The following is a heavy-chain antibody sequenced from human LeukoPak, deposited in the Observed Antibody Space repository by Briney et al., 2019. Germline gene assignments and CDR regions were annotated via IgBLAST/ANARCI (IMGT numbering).Heavy chain of an antibody. D-gene: IGHD6-19*01. CDR1: GYSFTSYW. V-gene: IGHV5-51*01. J-gene: IGHJ4*02. CDR2: FYPGDSDT. Sequence: GESLKISCKGSGYSFTSYWIGWVRQMPGKGLEWMGIFYPGDSDTRYSPSFQGQVTISADKSISTAYLQWSSLKASDTAMYYCARHPQYSSGWYSLGYFDYWGQGTLVTVSS. CDR3: ARHPQYSSGWYSLGYFDY.